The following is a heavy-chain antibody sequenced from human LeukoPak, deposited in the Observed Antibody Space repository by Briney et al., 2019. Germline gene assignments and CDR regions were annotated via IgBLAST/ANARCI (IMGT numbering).Heavy chain of an antibody. J-gene: IGHJ4*02. V-gene: IGHV3-7*01. Sequence: GSLRLSCAASGFTFTNYWMNWVRQAPGKGLEWVARIKQDGSEKYYVESVKGRFTISRDNAKNTLYLQMSSLRAEDTAMYYCARNSNGMSNWGQGTLVIVSS. CDR2: IKQDGSEK. CDR3: ARNSNGMSN. D-gene: IGHD2-8*01. CDR1: GFTFTNYW.